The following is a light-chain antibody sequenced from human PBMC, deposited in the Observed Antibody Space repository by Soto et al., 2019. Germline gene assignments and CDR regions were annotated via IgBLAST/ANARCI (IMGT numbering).Light chain of an antibody. J-gene: IGKJ1*01. CDR1: EKVASNY. CDR2: DAS. V-gene: IGKV3-20*01. CDR3: QQYASSPWT. Sequence: IVLTQSPGTLSLSPGERATLSCRASEKVASNYLAWYQQKPGQAPRLLIFDASSRATDIPDRFSGSGSGTDFILIIPRLEPEDFAVYHCQQYASSPWTFGQGTKVEVK.